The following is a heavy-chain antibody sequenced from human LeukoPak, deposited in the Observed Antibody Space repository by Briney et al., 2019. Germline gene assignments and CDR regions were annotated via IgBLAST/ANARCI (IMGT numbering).Heavy chain of an antibody. CDR1: GFTFSSYG. D-gene: IGHD4-17*01. Sequence: GGSLRLSCAASGFTFSSYGMHWVRQAPGKGLEWVAVISYDGSNKYYADSVKGRFTISRDNSKNTLYLQMNSLRAEDTAVYYRAKGYYGDYSFWYWGQGTLVTVSS. V-gene: IGHV3-30*18. J-gene: IGHJ4*02. CDR2: ISYDGSNK. CDR3: AKGYYGDYSFWY.